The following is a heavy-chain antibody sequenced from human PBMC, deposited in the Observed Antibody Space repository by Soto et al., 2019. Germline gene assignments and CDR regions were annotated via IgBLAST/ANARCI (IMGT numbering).Heavy chain of an antibody. CDR2: INPSGGST. V-gene: IGHV1-46*03. CDR3: AIVGWALHNPGAFDI. J-gene: IGHJ3*02. Sequence: ASVKVSCKASGYTFTSYYMHWVRQAPGQGLEWMGIINPSGGSTSYAQKFQGRVTMTRDTSTSTVYMELSSLRSEDTAVYYCAIVGWALHNPGAFDIWGQGTMVTVSS. CDR1: GYTFTSYY. D-gene: IGHD1-1*01.